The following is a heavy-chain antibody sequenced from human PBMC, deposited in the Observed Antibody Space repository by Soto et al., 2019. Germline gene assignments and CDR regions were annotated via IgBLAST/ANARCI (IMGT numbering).Heavy chain of an antibody. J-gene: IGHJ3*02. Sequence: ASVKVSCKASGYTFTSYGISWVRQAPGQGLEWMGWISTYNGNTNYAQKLQGRVTMTTDTSTSTAYMELRSLRSDDTAVYYCARDMWYCSGGSCYPDPFDIWGQGTMVTVSS. CDR1: GYTFTSYG. CDR3: ARDMWYCSGGSCYPDPFDI. V-gene: IGHV1-18*01. D-gene: IGHD2-15*01. CDR2: ISTYNGNT.